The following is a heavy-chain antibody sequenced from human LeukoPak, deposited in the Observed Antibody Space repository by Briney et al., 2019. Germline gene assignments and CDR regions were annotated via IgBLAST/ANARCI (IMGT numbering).Heavy chain of an antibody. V-gene: IGHV4-30-2*01. CDR3: ASGSPGYCSSTSCYSRWFDP. J-gene: IGHJ5*02. D-gene: IGHD2-2*02. CDR1: GGSISSGGYY. CDR2: IYHSGST. Sequence: SQTLSLTCTVSGGSISSGGYYWSWIRQPPGKGLEWIGCIYHSGSTYYNPSLKSRVTISVDRSKNQFSLKLSSVTAADTAVYYCASGSPGYCSSTSCYSRWFDPWGQGTLVTVSS.